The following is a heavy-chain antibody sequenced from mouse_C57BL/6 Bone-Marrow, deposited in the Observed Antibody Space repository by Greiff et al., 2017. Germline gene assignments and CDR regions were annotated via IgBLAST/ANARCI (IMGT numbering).Heavy chain of an antibody. V-gene: IGHV3-6*01. CDR1: GYSITSGYY. J-gene: IGHJ4*01. D-gene: IGHD4-1*01. Sequence: EVQLQQSGPGLVKPSQSLSLTCSVTGYSITSGYYWNWIRQFPGNKLEWMGYISYDGSNNYNPSLKNRISITRDTSKNQFFLKLNSVTTEDTATYYCARLGPYYYAMDYWGQGTSVTVSS. CDR2: ISYDGSN. CDR3: ARLGPYYYAMDY.